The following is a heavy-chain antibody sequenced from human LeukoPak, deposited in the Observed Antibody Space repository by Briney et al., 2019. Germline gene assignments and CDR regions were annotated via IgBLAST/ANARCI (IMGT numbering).Heavy chain of an antibody. D-gene: IGHD6-19*01. J-gene: IGHJ4*02. CDR2: INPNSGGT. V-gene: IGHV1-2*04. CDR1: GYTFTGYY. CDR3: ARVVAGTWGVFDY. Sequence: GASVKVSCKASGYTFTGYYMHWVRQAPGQGLEWMGWINPNSGGTNYAQKFQGWVTMTRDTSISTAYMELSRLRSDDTAAYYCARVVAGTWGVFDYWGQGTPVTVSS.